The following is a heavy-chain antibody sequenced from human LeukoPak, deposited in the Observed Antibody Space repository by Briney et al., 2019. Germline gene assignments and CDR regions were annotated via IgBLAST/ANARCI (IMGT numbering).Heavy chain of an antibody. CDR2: GYFRGNT. V-gene: IGHV4-31*03. CDR3: ARGRRFSGSYYLYYFDY. Sequence: PSETLSLTCTVSGGSISSGAYYWSWIRQVPGKGLEWIGYGYFRGNTFYNPSLKGRVTISVDASKNQFSLKLSSVTAADTAVYYCARGRRFSGSYYLYYFDYWGQGTLVTVSS. CDR1: GGSISSGAYY. D-gene: IGHD1-26*01. J-gene: IGHJ4*02.